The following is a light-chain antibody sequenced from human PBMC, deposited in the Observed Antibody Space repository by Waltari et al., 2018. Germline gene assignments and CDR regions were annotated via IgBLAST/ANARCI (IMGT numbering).Light chain of an antibody. CDR3: QHYNNYPYT. CDR1: QSISSW. V-gene: IGKV1-5*03. J-gene: IGKJ2*01. CDR2: KAS. Sequence: DIQMTQSPSTLSASVGDRVIITCRASQSISSWLAWYQHKPGKAPKSLIYKASTLESWVPSRFSGSGSGTEFTLTISSLQPDDFATYYCQHYNNYPYTFGQGTKLEIK.